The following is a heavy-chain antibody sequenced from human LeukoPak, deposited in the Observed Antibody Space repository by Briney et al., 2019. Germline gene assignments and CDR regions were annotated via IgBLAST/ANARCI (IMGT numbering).Heavy chain of an antibody. V-gene: IGHV4-4*07. CDR1: GGSISSYY. D-gene: IGHD6-19*01. J-gene: IGHJ3*02. Sequence: SETLSLTCTVSGGSISSYYWSWIRQPAGKGLEWIGRIYTSGSTNYNPSLKSRVTMSVDTSKNQFSLKLSSVTAADTAVYYCARDGDIKAVAASLAFDIWGQGTMVTVSS. CDR2: IYTSGST. CDR3: ARDGDIKAVAASLAFDI.